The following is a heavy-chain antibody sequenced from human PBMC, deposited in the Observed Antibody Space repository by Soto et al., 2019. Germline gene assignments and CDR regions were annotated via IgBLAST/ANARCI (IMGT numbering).Heavy chain of an antibody. CDR2: ISWNSGSI. CDR3: AKALIRAAMANDAFDI. V-gene: IGHV3-9*01. CDR1: GFTFDDYA. J-gene: IGHJ3*02. Sequence: EVQLVESGGGLVQPGRSLRLSCAASGFTFDDYAMHWVRQAPGKGLEWVSGISWNSGSIGYADSVKGRFTISRDNAENSLYLQMNSLRAEDTALYYCAKALIRAAMANDAFDIWGQGTMVTVSS. D-gene: IGHD5-18*01.